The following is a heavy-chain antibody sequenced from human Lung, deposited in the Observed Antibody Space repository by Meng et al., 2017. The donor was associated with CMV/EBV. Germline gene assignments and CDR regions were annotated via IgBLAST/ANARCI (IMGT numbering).Heavy chain of an antibody. CDR2: INPNSGGT. D-gene: IGHD3-10*01. Sequence: AXVXVSXXASGYTFTVYYMHWVRQAPGQGLEWMGWINPNSGGTNYAENFQGRVTMTRDTSISTASMELNRLRSEDTAVYYCARDRFRTVRGLFSYWGQGTLVTVSS. J-gene: IGHJ4*02. V-gene: IGHV1-2*02. CDR1: GYTFTVYY. CDR3: ARDRFRTVRGLFSY.